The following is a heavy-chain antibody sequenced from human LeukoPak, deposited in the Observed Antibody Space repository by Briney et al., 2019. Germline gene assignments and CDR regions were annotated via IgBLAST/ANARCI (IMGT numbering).Heavy chain of an antibody. V-gene: IGHV1-2*02. D-gene: IGHD3-10*01. CDR1: GYTFTGYY. J-gene: IGHJ5*02. CDR2: INPNSGGT. Sequence: GASVKVSCKASGYTFTGYYIHWVRQAPGQGLEWMGWINPNSGGTDYAQKFQGRVTMTRDTSISTAYMDLSRLRSDDTAVYYCARAYGSGSSNWFDPWGQGTLVTVSS. CDR3: ARAYGSGSSNWFDP.